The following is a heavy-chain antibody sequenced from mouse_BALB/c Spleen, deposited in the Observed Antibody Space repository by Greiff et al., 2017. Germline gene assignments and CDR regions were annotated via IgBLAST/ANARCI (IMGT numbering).Heavy chain of an antibody. CDR1: GFTFSDYY. D-gene: IGHD2-4*01. CDR3: ARDDYDSWFAY. Sequence: EVKLVESGGGLVKPGGSLKLSCAASGFTFSDYYMYWVRQTPEKRLEWVATISDGGSYTYYPDSVKGRCTISRDNAKNNLYLQMSSLKSEDTAMYYCARDDYDSWFAYWGQGTLVTVSA. J-gene: IGHJ3*01. V-gene: IGHV5-4*02. CDR2: ISDGGSYT.